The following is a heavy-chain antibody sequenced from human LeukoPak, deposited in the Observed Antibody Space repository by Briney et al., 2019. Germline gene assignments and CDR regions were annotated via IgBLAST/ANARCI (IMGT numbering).Heavy chain of an antibody. D-gene: IGHD6-19*01. J-gene: IGHJ5*02. Sequence: ASVKVSCKASGGTFSSYAISWVRQAPGQGLEWRGRIIPILGIANYAQKFQGRVTITADKSTSTAYMELSSLRSEDTAVYYCASKDTSGWYEEAWGQGTLVTVSS. V-gene: IGHV1-69*04. CDR2: IIPILGIA. CDR3: ASKDTSGWYEEA. CDR1: GGTFSSYA.